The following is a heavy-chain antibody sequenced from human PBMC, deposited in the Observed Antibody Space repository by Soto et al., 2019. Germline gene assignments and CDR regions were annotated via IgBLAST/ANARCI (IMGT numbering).Heavy chain of an antibody. J-gene: IGHJ5*02. CDR3: ARSHKQWRVRVPGS. D-gene: IGHD6-19*01. CDR1: GFTFSSYG. V-gene: IGHV3-33*01. CDR2: IWYDGSNK. Sequence: QVQLVESGGGVVQPGRSLRLSCAASGFTFSSYGMHWVRQAPGKGLEWVAVIWYDGSNKYYADSVKGRFTISRDNSKNTLYLQMNSLRAEDTAVYYCARSHKQWRVRVPGSWGQGTLVTVSS.